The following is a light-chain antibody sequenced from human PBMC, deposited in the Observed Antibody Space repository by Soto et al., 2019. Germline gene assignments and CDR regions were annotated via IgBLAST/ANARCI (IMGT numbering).Light chain of an antibody. CDR1: QSVLYSSNNKNY. Sequence: DIVMTQSPDSLAVSLGERATINCKSSQSVLYSSNNKNYFAWYQQKPGQPPKLLIYWASTRESGVPDRFSGSGSGTDFTLTISSLQAEDVAVYYCQQYYSTLSLTFGGGTKVEIK. CDR2: WAS. V-gene: IGKV4-1*01. CDR3: QQYYSTLSLT. J-gene: IGKJ4*01.